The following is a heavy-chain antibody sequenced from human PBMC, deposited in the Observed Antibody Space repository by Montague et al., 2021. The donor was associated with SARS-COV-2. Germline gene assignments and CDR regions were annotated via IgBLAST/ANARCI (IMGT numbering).Heavy chain of an antibody. CDR1: GGSISSSNW. CDR3: AREGLVVRGWFDP. J-gene: IGHJ5*02. V-gene: IGHV4-4*02. Sequence: SETLSLTCAVSGGSISSSNWWSWVRQPPGKGLEWIGEIYHSGSNXXNPSLKSRVTISVDKSKNQFSMKLSSVTAADTAVYYCAREGLVVRGWFDPWGQGTLVTVSS. D-gene: IGHD1-26*01. CDR2: IYHSGSN.